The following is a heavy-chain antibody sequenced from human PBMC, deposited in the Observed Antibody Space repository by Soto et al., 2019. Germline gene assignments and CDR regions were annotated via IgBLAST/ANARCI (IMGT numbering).Heavy chain of an antibody. CDR3: ATQMHYNILTGYRPFDY. V-gene: IGHV3-21*01. CDR1: GFTFSSYS. CDR2: ISSGNSYI. D-gene: IGHD3-9*01. J-gene: IGHJ4*02. Sequence: PGGSLRLSCAVSGFTFSSYSMTWVRQAPGKGLEWVSFISSGNSYIYYADSVRGRFTVSRDNAKSSLYLQMNSLRAEDTAVYYCATQMHYNILTGYRPFDYWGQGTLVTVSS.